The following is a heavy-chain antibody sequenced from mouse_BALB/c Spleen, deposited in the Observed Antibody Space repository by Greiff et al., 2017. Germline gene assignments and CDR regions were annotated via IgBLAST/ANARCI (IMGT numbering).Heavy chain of an antibody. J-gene: IGHJ3*01. CDR2: IDPFNGGT. D-gene: IGHD3-3*01. CDR3: ARGEPGQGFSY. Sequence: VQLQQSGPELMKPGASVKISCKASGYSFTSYYMHWVKQSHGKSLEWIGYIDPFNGGTSYNQKFKGKATLTVDKSSSTAYMHLSSLTSEDSAVYYCARGEPGQGFSYWGQGTLVTVSA. V-gene: IGHV1S135*01. CDR1: GYSFTSYY.